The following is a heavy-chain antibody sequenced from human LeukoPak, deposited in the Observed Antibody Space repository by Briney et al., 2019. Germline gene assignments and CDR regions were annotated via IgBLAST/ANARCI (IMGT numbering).Heavy chain of an antibody. CDR3: ARSGGSSSGSLGLWYSDI. J-gene: IGHJ3*02. CDR2: IYSSGSF. Sequence: TETLSLTCTVSGGSISSYFWTWIRQPAGRGLEWVGHIYSSGSFKYNPSLKSRVTMSIDTSKNQLSLKLNSVTAADTAVYYCARSGGSSSGSLGLWYSDIWGQGTMVTVSS. CDR1: GGSISSYF. D-gene: IGHD6-19*01. V-gene: IGHV4-4*07.